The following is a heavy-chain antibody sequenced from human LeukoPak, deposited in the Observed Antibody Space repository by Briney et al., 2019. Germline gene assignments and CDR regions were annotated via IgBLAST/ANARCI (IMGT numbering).Heavy chain of an antibody. Sequence: PSQTLSLTCTVSGGSISSGGYYWSWIRQPPGKGLEWIGYIYHSGSTYYNPSLKSRVTISVDTSKNQFSLKLSSVTAADTAVYYCARQTTIGGWFDPWGQGTLVTVSS. V-gene: IGHV4-30-2*03. CDR1: GGSISSGGYY. CDR3: ARQTTIGGWFDP. J-gene: IGHJ5*02. CDR2: IYHSGST. D-gene: IGHD1-14*01.